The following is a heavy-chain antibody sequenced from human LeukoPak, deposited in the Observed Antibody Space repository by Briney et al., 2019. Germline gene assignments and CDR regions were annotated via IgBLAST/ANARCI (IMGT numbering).Heavy chain of an antibody. CDR3: ARGNYYDSSGYSESDY. CDR1: GYSFTNYW. D-gene: IGHD3-22*01. Sequence: GESLKLSCKGSGYSFTNYWIGWVRQMPGKGLEWMGIIYPGDSDTRYSPSFQGQVTISADKSISTAYLQWSSLKASDTAMYYCARGNYYDSSGYSESDYWGQGTLVTVSS. V-gene: IGHV5-51*01. J-gene: IGHJ4*02. CDR2: IYPGDSDT.